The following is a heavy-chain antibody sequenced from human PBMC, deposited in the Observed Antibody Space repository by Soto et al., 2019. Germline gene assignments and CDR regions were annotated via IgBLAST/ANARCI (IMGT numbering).Heavy chain of an antibody. CDR2: ISSSSSYI. J-gene: IGHJ3*02. CDR3: ARDGGTLYNWNDGIAFDI. Sequence: GGSLRLSRAASGFTFSSYSMNWVRQAPGKGLEWVSSISSSSSYIYYADSVKGRFTISRDNAKNSLYLQMNSLRAEDTAVYYCARDGGTLYNWNDGIAFDIWGQGTMVTVSS. D-gene: IGHD1-1*01. V-gene: IGHV3-21*01. CDR1: GFTFSSYS.